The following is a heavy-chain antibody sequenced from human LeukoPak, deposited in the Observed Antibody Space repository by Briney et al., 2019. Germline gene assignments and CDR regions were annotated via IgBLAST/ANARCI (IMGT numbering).Heavy chain of an antibody. CDR2: ICTSGST. D-gene: IGHD3-3*01. V-gene: IGHV4-4*07. CDR1: GGSISSYY. J-gene: IGHJ5*02. CDR3: ARDDSITIFGVVTSGWFDP. Sequence: SETLSLTCTVSGGSISSYYWSWIRQPAGKGLEWIGRICTSGSTNYNPSLKSRVTMSVDTSKNQFSLKLSSVTAADTAVYYCARDDSITIFGVVTSGWFDPWGQGTLVTVSS.